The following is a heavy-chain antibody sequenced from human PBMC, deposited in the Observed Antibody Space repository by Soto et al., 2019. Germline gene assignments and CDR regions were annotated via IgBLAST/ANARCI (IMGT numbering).Heavy chain of an antibody. CDR1: GFTFSNYD. J-gene: IGHJ4*02. CDR3: ARASCSGAYGRRFDY. D-gene: IGHD3-10*02. Sequence: EVQLLESGGGLVQPGESLRLSCAPSGFTFSNYDMNWVRQAPGKGLEWVSTISGDGAVTYYADSVKGRFTISRDNSKNTLYVQMDSLRADDTAVYYCARASCSGAYGRRFDYWGQGTLVSVSS. CDR2: ISGDGAVT. V-gene: IGHV3-23*01.